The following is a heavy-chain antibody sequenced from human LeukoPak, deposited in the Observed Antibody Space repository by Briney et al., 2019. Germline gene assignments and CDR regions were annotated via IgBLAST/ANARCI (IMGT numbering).Heavy chain of an antibody. CDR1: GFTVSSNY. D-gene: IGHD3-22*01. Sequence: GGSLRLSCAASGFTVSSNYMSWVRQAPGKGLEWVSVIYSGGSTYYADSVKGRFTISRDNSKNTLYLQMNSLRAEDTAVYYCARDFSSPHCYDSSGYPLWGQGTLVTVSS. CDR3: ARDFSSPHCYDSSGYPL. V-gene: IGHV3-66*01. J-gene: IGHJ4*02. CDR2: IYSGGST.